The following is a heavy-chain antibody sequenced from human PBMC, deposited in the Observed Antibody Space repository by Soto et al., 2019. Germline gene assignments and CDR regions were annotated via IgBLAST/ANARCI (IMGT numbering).Heavy chain of an antibody. CDR1: GFTFSSYS. CDR3: ASLDDFTDY. J-gene: IGHJ4*02. Sequence: GGPLRLSCAASGFTFSSYSMNWVRQAPGKGLEWVSSISSSSSYIYYADSVKGRFTISRDNAKNSLYLQMNSLRAEDTAVYYCASLDDFTDYWGQGTLVTVSS. CDR2: ISSSSSYI. V-gene: IGHV3-21*01. D-gene: IGHD3-3*01.